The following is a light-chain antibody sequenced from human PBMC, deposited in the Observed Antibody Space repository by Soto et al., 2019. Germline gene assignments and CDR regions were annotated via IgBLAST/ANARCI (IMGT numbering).Light chain of an antibody. CDR1: NIGSNS. J-gene: IGLJ2*01. V-gene: IGLV3-21*02. CDR3: QVWDSSSDHAI. Sequence: SYELTQPPSVSVAPGQTARVTCGGDNIGSNSVHWYQQKPGQAPVLVVFDDYDRPSGIPERFSGSTSGNTATLTISRVEAGDEADFYCQVWDSSSDHAIFGGGTKLTVL. CDR2: DDY.